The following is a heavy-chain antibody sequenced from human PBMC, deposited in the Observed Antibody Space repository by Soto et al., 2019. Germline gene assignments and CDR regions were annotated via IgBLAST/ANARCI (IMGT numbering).Heavy chain of an antibody. CDR1: GYTFISYD. CDR3: ARGTTMGTTEYYYYYMDV. CDR2: MNPNSGNT. Sequence: ASVKVSCKASGYTFISYDIIWVRQATGQGLEWMGWMNPNSGNTGYAQKFQGRVTMTRNTSISTAYMELSSLRSEDTAVYYCARGTTMGTTEYYYYYMDVWGKGTTVTVSS. V-gene: IGHV1-8*01. J-gene: IGHJ6*03. D-gene: IGHD4-4*01.